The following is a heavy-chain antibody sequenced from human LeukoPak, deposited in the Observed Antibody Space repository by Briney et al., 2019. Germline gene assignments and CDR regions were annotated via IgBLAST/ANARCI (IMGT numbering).Heavy chain of an antibody. CDR1: GFTFSSYA. CDR3: ARGGGLDV. CDR2: INHNGNVN. V-gene: IGHV3-7*03. J-gene: IGHJ6*02. D-gene: IGHD3-16*01. Sequence: GGSLRLSCVTSGFTFSSYAFHWVRQAPGKGLEWVASINHNGNVNYYVDPVKGRFTISRDNAKNSLYLQMSNLRAEDTAVYFCARGGGLDVWGQGATVTVSS.